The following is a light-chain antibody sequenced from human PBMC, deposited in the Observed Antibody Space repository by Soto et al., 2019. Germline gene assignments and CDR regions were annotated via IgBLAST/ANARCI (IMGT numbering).Light chain of an antibody. CDR1: QSISSW. J-gene: IGKJ5*01. CDR3: QQLNSYLSIT. CDR2: DAY. Sequence: DIQMTQSPSTLSASVGDRVTITCRASQSISSWLAWYQQKPGKAPKLLIYDAYSLESGTPSRFSGRRSGTEFTLTIDSLQPDDFATYYCQQLNSYLSITFGQGTRLEI. V-gene: IGKV1-5*01.